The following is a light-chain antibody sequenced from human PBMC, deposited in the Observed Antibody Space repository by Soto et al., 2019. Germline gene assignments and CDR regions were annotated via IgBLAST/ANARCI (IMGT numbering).Light chain of an antibody. CDR3: QQYSNWPAYT. Sequence: EIVMTQSPATLSVSPGERATLSCRASQSVSSNLAWYQQKPGQAPRLLIYGASTRATAIPARFSGSGSGTEFTLTISSLQTEDFAVYYCQQYSNWPAYTLGQGTKLELK. V-gene: IGKV3-15*01. CDR2: GAS. J-gene: IGKJ2*01. CDR1: QSVSSN.